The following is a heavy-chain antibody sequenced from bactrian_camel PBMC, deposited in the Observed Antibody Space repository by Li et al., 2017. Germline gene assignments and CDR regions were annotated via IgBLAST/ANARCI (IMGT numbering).Heavy chain of an antibody. V-gene: IGHV3S55*01. CDR3: AARRRNPTRLCDVNDYAY. CDR2: IDKDGST. CDR1: GYGSDDYC. D-gene: IGHD3*01. Sequence: QLVESGGGSVQAGGSLRLSCSVSGYGSDDYCMAWFRQAPGKEREGVAAIDKDGSTNYADSVKGRFTISRDNAKNTLYLQMNSLKPEDTAMYYCAARRRNPTRLCDVNDYAYWGQGTQVTVS. J-gene: IGHJ4*01.